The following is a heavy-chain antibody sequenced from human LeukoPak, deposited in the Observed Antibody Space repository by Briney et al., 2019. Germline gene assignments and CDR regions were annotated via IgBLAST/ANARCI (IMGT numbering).Heavy chain of an antibody. Sequence: GASVKVSCKASGYTFTGYYMHWVRQAPGQGLEWMGGIIPIFGTANYAQKFQGRVTITTDESTSTAYMELSSLRSEDTAVYYCATGVLGWQQLVPWGQGTLVTVSS. CDR1: GYTFTGYY. V-gene: IGHV1-69*05. J-gene: IGHJ5*02. CDR2: IIPIFGTA. D-gene: IGHD6-13*01. CDR3: ATGVLGWQQLVP.